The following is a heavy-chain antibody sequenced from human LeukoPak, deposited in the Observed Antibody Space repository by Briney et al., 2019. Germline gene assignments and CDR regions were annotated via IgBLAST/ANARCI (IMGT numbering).Heavy chain of an antibody. Sequence: PGGSLRLSCAASGFTFSNAWMSWVRQAPGKGLEWVGRIKSKTDGGTTDYAAPVKGRFTISRDDSKNTLYLQMNSLKIEDTAVYYCTTAQEAAAGTVFEQFDYWGQGTLVTVSS. D-gene: IGHD6-13*01. CDR2: IKSKTDGGTT. J-gene: IGHJ4*02. V-gene: IGHV3-15*01. CDR3: TTAQEAAAGTVFEQFDY. CDR1: GFTFSNAW.